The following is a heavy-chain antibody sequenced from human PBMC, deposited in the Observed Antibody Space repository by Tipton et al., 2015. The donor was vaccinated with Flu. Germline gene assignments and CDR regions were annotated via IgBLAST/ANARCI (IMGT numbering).Heavy chain of an antibody. D-gene: IGHD3-16*01. CDR2: IYTSGST. CDR1: GGSISSYY. J-gene: IGHJ4*02. Sequence: GLVKPSETLSLTCTVSGGSISSYYWSWIRQPPGKGLEWIGRIYTSGSTNYSPSLESRVTISVDPSKSHFSLSLTSVTAADTAVYFCAREFLFFGELSTAYYFDSWSQGIRVTVSS. V-gene: IGHV4-4*08. CDR3: AREFLFFGELSTAYYFDS.